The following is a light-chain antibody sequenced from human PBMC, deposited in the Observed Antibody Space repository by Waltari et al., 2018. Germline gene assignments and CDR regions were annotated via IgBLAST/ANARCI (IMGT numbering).Light chain of an antibody. CDR3: CSFAESDTWV. Sequence: QSALTQTASVSGSPGRPITISCTGASRYAGIYDVVPWYQNHPDKPPKLIVYEVPHLPSGVSDRFSGSKSGNTASLTISGLQAEDEADYYCCSFAESDTWVFGGGTKVTVL. V-gene: IGLV2-23*02. CDR2: EVP. J-gene: IGLJ3*02. CDR1: SRYAGIYDV.